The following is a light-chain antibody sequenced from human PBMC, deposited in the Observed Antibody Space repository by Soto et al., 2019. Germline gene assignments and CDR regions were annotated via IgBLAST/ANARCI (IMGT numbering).Light chain of an antibody. Sequence: AIRMNQSPSSLSASTGDRVTITCRASQGISSYLAWFQQKPGRPPKLLMSATSTLQSDVPSRFSGSGSGTDFTITIGCLQSEDLATYYCQQYYTYPWTFGQGTKVEIK. CDR2: ATS. V-gene: IGKV1-8*01. J-gene: IGKJ1*01. CDR1: QGISSY. CDR3: QQYYTYPWT.